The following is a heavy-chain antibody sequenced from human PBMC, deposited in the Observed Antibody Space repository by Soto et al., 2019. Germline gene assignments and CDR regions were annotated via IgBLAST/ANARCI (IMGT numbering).Heavy chain of an antibody. CDR2: INSNGDTK. CDR3: AREGHSSGHWLVPHCFDP. D-gene: IGHD6-19*01. J-gene: IGHJ5*02. CDR1: GFSFDEYD. Sequence: GGSLRLSCAASGFSFDEYDMNWVRQAPGKGLEWVSSINSNGDTKRYVDSVEGRFTISRDNANNSLFLQMNSLRADDTAFYYWAREGHSSGHWLVPHCFDPWGQGTLVTVSS. V-gene: IGHV3-20*04.